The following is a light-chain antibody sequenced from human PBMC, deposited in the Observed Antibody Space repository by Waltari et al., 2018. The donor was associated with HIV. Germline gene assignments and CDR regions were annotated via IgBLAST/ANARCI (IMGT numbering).Light chain of an antibody. Sequence: QSVVTQPPSASGTPGPRVTLSCFGISPHIHPNTLNWYQPLPGAAPKLLIYNTDLRPSGVPDRFSASKSGTSAALAISGLQSEDEADYFCAAWDDSLTGWVFGGGTKVTVL. J-gene: IGLJ3*02. CDR3: AAWDDSLTGWV. CDR2: NTD. V-gene: IGLV1-44*01. CDR1: SPHIHPNT.